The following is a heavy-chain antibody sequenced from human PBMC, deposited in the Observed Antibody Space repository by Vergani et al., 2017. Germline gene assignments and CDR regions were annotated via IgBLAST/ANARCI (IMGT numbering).Heavy chain of an antibody. CDR3: ARDAEVVPAAIRTSYYYYGLDV. D-gene: IGHD2-2*02. CDR1: GGTFSSYA. CDR2: IIPIFGTA. Sequence: QVQLVQSGAEVKKPGSSVKVSCKASGGTFSSYAISWVRQAPGQGLEWMGGIIPIFGTANYAQKLQDRVTMTTDTSTSTAYMELRSLRSDDTAVYYCARDAEVVPAAIRTSYYYYGLDVWGQGTTVTVSS. J-gene: IGHJ6*02. V-gene: IGHV1-69*06.